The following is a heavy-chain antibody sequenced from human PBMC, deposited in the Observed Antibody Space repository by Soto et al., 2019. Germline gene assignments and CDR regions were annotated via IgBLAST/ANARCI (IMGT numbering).Heavy chain of an antibody. CDR2: IYHSGST. V-gene: IGHV4-4*02. D-gene: IGHD2-15*01. CDR1: GGSISTSNW. CDR3: ARGIGYCSGGSCYDNWFDP. Sequence: SETLSLTCAVSGGSISTSNWWSWVRQPPGKGLEWIGEIYHSGSTNYNPSLKSRVTISVDKSKNQFSLKLSSVTAADTAVYYCARGIGYCSGGSCYDNWFDPWGQGTLVTVSS. J-gene: IGHJ5*02.